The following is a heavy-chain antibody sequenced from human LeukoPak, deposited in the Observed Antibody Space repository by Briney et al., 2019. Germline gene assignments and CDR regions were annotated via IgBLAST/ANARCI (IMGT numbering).Heavy chain of an antibody. CDR2: INSDGSTT. D-gene: IGHD5-18*01. CDR3: APEGGYSYDY. J-gene: IGHJ4*02. V-gene: IGHV3-74*01. CDR1: GFPFSTYW. Sequence: PGGSLRLSCAASGFPFSTYWMHWVRQVPGKGLLWVSRINSDGSTTNYADAVKGRFTISRDNAKSTLYLEMHSLRAEDTAVYYCAPEGGYSYDYWGQGTLVTVSS.